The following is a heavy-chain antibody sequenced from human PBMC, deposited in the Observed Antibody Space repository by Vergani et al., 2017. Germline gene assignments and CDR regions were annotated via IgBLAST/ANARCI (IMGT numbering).Heavy chain of an antibody. D-gene: IGHD3-3*01. CDR3: ASLTIFGVVAEAFDI. Sequence: QVQLVESGGGVVQPGRSLRLSCAASGFTFSSYAMHWVRQAPGKGLEWVAVISYGGSNKYYADSVKGRFTISRDNSKNTLYLQMNSLRAEDTAVYYCASLTIFGVVAEAFDIWGQGTMVTVSS. CDR2: ISYGGSNK. CDR1: GFTFSSYA. J-gene: IGHJ3*02. V-gene: IGHV3-30-3*01.